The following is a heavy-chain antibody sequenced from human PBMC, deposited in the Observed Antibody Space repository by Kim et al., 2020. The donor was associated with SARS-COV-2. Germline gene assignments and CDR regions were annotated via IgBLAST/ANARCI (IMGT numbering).Heavy chain of an antibody. J-gene: IGHJ4*02. CDR1: GFTFSNYA. D-gene: IGHD3-3*01. CDR2: ISGSGGST. CDR3: AKEQYYDFWSGYYFDY. Sequence: GGSLRLSCAASGFTFSNYAMSWVRQAPGKGLEWVSAISGSGGSTYYADSVKGRFTISRDNSKNTLYLQMNSLRAEDTAVYYCAKEQYYDFWSGYYFDYWGQGTLVTVSS. V-gene: IGHV3-23*01.